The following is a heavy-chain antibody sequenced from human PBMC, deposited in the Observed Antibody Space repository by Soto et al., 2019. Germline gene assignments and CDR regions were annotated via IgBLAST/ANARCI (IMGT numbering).Heavy chain of an antibody. Sequence: QVRLVQSGAEVKEPGDSVRVSCEASGYTFTAYHIHWVRQAPGKGLEWMGWINPKFVDTGYAQDFQGRVSMTSDMSISTVYMELSRLTSDDTAIYYCARNMVYYYGRGSGNGPGVWGQGTTVTVFS. CDR2: INPKFVDT. V-gene: IGHV1-2*02. CDR3: ARNMVYYYGRGSGNGPGV. D-gene: IGHD3-10*02. J-gene: IGHJ6*02. CDR1: GYTFTAYH.